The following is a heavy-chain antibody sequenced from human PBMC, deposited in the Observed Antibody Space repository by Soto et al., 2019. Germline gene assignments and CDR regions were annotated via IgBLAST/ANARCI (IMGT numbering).Heavy chain of an antibody. CDR3: VKMYSGSYKYQYFGFDV. D-gene: IGHD1-26*01. Sequence: GGSLRLSCSASGFTFSDYAMHWVRQAPGKGLEYVSTIGSNGGSTYHADSVKGRFTISRDNSKNTLYLQMSSLTAEDTAVYYCVKMYSGSYKYQYFGFDVWGQGTTVTVSS. CDR1: GFTFSDYA. J-gene: IGHJ6*02. V-gene: IGHV3-64D*06. CDR2: IGSNGGST.